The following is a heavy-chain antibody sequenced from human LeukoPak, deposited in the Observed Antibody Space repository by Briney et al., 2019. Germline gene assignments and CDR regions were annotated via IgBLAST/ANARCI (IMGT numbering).Heavy chain of an antibody. V-gene: IGHV3-21*06. CDR3: LRGDSRDF. CDR2: INSGGITT. J-gene: IGHJ4*02. Sequence: PGGSLGLSCAACGFAFSTYTMNWARQSPGKGLEWVASINSGGITTHSADSVKGRFTISRDNAQNVLYLQMNGLRADDAAVYYCLRGDSRDFWGQGTLVTVSS. D-gene: IGHD3-22*01. CDR1: GFAFSTYT.